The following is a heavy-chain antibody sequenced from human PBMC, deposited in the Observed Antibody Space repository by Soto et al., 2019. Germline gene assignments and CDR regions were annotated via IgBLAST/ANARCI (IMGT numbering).Heavy chain of an antibody. Sequence: SETLSLTCTVSGGSISSSSYYWGWIRQPPGKGLEWIGSIYYSGSTYYNPSLKSRVTLSVDTSKNQFSLKLSYVTAADTAVYYCARHREGIAARPPPYYYYYYYMDVWGKGTTVTVSS. J-gene: IGHJ6*03. CDR2: IYYSGST. V-gene: IGHV4-39*01. D-gene: IGHD6-6*01. CDR1: GGSISSSSYY. CDR3: ARHREGIAARPPPYYYYYYYMDV.